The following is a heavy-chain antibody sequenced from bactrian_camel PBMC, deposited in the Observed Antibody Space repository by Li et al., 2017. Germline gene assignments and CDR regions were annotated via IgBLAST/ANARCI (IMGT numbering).Heavy chain of an antibody. D-gene: IGHD1*01. CDR3: VLSLAY. V-gene: IGHV3S10*01. CDR2: TYPDDTHP. J-gene: IGHJ4*01. Sequence: DVQLVESGGGLVQPGGSLRLSCAASGFTFSNYDMSWVRQAPGKGLEWVSTTYPDDTHPYYAESVKDRFTISRDNAKNTVYLQMNSLRSEDTALYYCVLSLAYWGQGTQVTVS. CDR1: GFTFSNYD.